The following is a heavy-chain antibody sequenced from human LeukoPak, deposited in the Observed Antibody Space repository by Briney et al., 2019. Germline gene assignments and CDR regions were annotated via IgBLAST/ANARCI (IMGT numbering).Heavy chain of an antibody. Sequence: GGALRLSCAASWFTFSSYEMNWVRQAPGKGLEWVSYISSSGSTIYYADSVKGRFTISRDNAKNSLYLQMNSLRAEDTAVYYCAGYYDSSGYLDYWGQGTLVTVSS. V-gene: IGHV3-48*03. CDR2: ISSSGSTI. D-gene: IGHD3-22*01. J-gene: IGHJ4*02. CDR1: WFTFSSYE. CDR3: AGYYDSSGYLDY.